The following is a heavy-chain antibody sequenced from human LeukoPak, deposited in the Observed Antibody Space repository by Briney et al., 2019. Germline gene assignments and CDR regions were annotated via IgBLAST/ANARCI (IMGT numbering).Heavy chain of an antibody. V-gene: IGHV1-69*13. J-gene: IGHJ6*02. D-gene: IGHD2-2*01. CDR3: ARVGRYCSSTSCYPYYYYYGMDV. CDR2: IIPIFGTA. CDR1: GGTFSSYA. Sequence: SVKVSCKASGGTFSSYAISWVRQAPGQGLEWMGGIIPIFGTANYAQKFQGRVTITAGESTSTAYMELSSLRSEDTAVYYCARVGRYCSSTSCYPYYYYYGMDVWGQGTTVTVSS.